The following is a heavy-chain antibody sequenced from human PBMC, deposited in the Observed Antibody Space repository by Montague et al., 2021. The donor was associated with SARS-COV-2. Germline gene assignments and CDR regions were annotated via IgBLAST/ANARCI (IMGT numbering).Heavy chain of an antibody. V-gene: IGHV4-39*01. CDR2: FHYSGRP. Sequence: SETLSLTCTVSGDSISSSSYNWGWIRQPPGKGLEWIGSFHYSGRPNYNPSLKSRVTIYVDTSKNQLSLKLSSVTAADTAVYYCTRHVHMTWPEPSPGFDFWGQGTLVTVSS. CDR3: TRHVHMTWPEPSPGFDF. J-gene: IGHJ4*02. D-gene: IGHD1-1*01. CDR1: GDSISSSSYN.